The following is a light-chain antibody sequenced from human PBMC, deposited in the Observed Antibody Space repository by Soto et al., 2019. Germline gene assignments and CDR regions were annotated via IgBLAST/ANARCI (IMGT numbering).Light chain of an antibody. Sequence: DIVLTQSPGTLPLSPGDRATLSCRASQSVSNYVAWYQQRPGQAPRLLIYDASNRATGIPARFSGSGSGTDFTLTISSLEPEDFAVYYCQQRSHGLTFGGGTKVDIK. CDR2: DAS. CDR3: QQRSHGLT. V-gene: IGKV3-11*01. CDR1: QSVSNY. J-gene: IGKJ4*01.